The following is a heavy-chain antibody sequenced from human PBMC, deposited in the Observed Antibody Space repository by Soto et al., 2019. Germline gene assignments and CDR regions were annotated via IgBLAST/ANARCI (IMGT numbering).Heavy chain of an antibody. Sequence: QVQLVQSGAEVKKPGASVKVSCKASGYIFTNHYIHWVRQAPGQGLEWMGIINPSGGSTNYLQKFQGRITMTRDTSTSTVYRELSSLRSEDTAVYFCARADYDDSSGFYYDCWGQGTLVTVSS. D-gene: IGHD3-22*01. CDR2: INPSGGST. CDR1: GYIFTNHY. J-gene: IGHJ4*02. CDR3: ARADYDDSSGFYYDC. V-gene: IGHV1-46*01.